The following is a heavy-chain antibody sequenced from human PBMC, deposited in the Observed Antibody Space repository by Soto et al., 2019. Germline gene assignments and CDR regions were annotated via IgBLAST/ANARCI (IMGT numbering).Heavy chain of an antibody. Sequence: SDTLSLTCTVSGGPISSGGYYWSWIRQHPGKGLEWIGYIYYSGSTYYNPSLKSRVTISVDTSKNQFSLKLSSVTAADTAVYYCASGGYSYGYFGYWGQGTRVTVSS. J-gene: IGHJ4*02. CDR3: ASGGYSYGYFGY. D-gene: IGHD5-18*01. CDR2: IYYSGST. V-gene: IGHV4-31*03. CDR1: GGPISSGGYY.